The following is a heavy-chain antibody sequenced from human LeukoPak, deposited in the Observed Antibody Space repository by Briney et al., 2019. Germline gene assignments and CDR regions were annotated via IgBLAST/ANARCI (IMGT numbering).Heavy chain of an antibody. CDR3: ARDIPLDYDFWSGYPYQLFDY. CDR2: ISAYNGNT. V-gene: IGHV1-18*01. CDR1: GYTFTSYG. J-gene: IGHJ4*02. Sequence: AXVKVSFKASGYTFTSYGISWVRQAPGQGLEWMGWISAYNGNTNYAQKLQGRVTMTTDTSTSTAYMELRSLRSDDTAVYYCARDIPLDYDFWSGYPYQLFDYWGQGTLVTVSS. D-gene: IGHD3-3*01.